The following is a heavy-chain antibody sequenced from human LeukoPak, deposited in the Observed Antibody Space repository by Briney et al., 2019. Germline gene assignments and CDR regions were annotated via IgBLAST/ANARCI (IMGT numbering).Heavy chain of an antibody. CDR3: ATLGATSFDY. CDR1: GYTFTSYD. J-gene: IGHJ4*02. CDR2: IVPHSGGT. D-gene: IGHD1-26*01. V-gene: IGHV1-2*02. Sequence: ASVKVSCKASGYTFTSYDINWVRQAPGQGLEWMGWIVPHSGGTKYAQKFQGRVTMTRDTSISTAYMELSRLRYDDTAVYYCATLGATSFDYWGQGALVTVSS.